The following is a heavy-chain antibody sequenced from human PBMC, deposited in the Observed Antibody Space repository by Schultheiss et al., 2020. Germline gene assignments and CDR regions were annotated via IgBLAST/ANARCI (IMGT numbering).Heavy chain of an antibody. V-gene: IGHV4-61*05. D-gene: IGHD2-2*01. Sequence: GSLRLSCAVSGGSISSSSFYWGWIRQPPEKGLEWIGYIYYSGSTNYSPSLKSRVTISVDTSKNQFSLKLDSVTAADTAVYYCARRVDCSSTSCYVGANYYYYMDVWGKGITVTVSS. J-gene: IGHJ6*03. CDR3: ARRVDCSSTSCYVGANYYYYMDV. CDR2: IYYSGST. CDR1: GGSISSSSFY.